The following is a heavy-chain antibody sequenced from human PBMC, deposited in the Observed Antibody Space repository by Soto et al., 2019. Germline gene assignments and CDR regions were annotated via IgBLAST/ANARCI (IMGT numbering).Heavy chain of an antibody. V-gene: IGHV3-66*01. D-gene: IGHD3-16*02. J-gene: IGHJ6*02. CDR2: IYSGGST. CDR3: ARMGVIPFYYYGMDV. CDR1: GFTVSSNY. Sequence: GGSLRLSCAASGFTVSSNYMSWVRQAPGKGLEWVSVIYSGGSTYYADSVKGRFTISRDNSKNSLYLQMNSLRAEDTAVYYCARMGVIPFYYYGMDVWGQGTTVTVSS.